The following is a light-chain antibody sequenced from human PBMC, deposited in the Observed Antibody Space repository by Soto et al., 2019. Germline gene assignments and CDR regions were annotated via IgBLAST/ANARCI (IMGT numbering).Light chain of an antibody. V-gene: IGKV3D-20*02. Sequence: EIVLTQSPGTLSLSPGERATLSCGANQSVTSNYLAWYQQKPGQAPRLLIYGASRRATGIPDRFIGSGSGTDFTLSISSLQSEDFAVYYCQQHNNWPPITLGQGTRLEIK. CDR1: QSVTSNY. J-gene: IGKJ5*01. CDR3: QQHNNWPPIT. CDR2: GAS.